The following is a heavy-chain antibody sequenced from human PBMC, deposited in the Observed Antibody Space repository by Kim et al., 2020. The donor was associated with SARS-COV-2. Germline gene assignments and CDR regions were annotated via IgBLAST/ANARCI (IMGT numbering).Heavy chain of an antibody. CDR3: VKEGYYDSSGYYPFDY. J-gene: IGHJ4*02. CDR1: GFTVSSYS. V-gene: IGHV3-64D*06. D-gene: IGHD3-22*01. CDR2: ISSSGGST. Sequence: GGSLRLSCSASGFTVSSYSMHWVRQAPGKGLEYVSAISSSGGSTYYADSVQGSFTISSDNYKNMLYLQMSRLRAEDAAVYYCVKEGYYDSSGYYPFDYWGQGTLVTVSS.